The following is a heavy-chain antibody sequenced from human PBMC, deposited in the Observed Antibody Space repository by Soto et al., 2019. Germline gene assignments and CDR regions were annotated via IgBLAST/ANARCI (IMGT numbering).Heavy chain of an antibody. V-gene: IGHV1-18*01. CDR2: ISAYNGNT. CDR1: GYTFTSYG. J-gene: IGHJ6*03. CDR3: ARARYNWNYVVTYYYYYYMDV. Sequence: VASVKVSCKASGYTFTSYGISWVRQAPGQGLEWMGWISAYNGNTNYAQKLQGRVTMTTDTSTSTAYMELRSLRSDDTAVYYCARARYNWNYVVTYYYYYYMDVWGKGTTVTVSS. D-gene: IGHD1-7*01.